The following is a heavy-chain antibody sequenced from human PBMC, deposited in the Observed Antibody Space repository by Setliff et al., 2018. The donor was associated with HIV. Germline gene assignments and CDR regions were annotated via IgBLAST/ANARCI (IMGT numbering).Heavy chain of an antibody. CDR3: ARDPHYFDRSGYYSYFYFDY. J-gene: IGHJ4*02. Sequence: SETLSLTCAVSSYSISSGYSWGWIRQPPGKGLEWLAIIYYSGSNYDNPSLKNRVTISLDMSKDQFSLKVKSVTAADTAIYYCARDPHYFDRSGYYSYFYFDYWGQGMLVTVSS. CDR2: IYYSGSN. D-gene: IGHD3-22*01. V-gene: IGHV4-38-2*02. CDR1: SYSISSGYS.